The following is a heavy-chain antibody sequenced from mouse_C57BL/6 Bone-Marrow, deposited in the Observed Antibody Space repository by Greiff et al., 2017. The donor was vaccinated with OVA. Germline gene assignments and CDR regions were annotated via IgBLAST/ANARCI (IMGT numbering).Heavy chain of an antibody. CDR3: AREGYYYGSFFV. J-gene: IGHJ1*03. CDR1: GYTFTSYW. CDR2: IYPGSGST. D-gene: IGHD1-1*01. Sequence: QVQLQQPGAELVKPGASVKMSCKASGYTFTSYWITWVKQRPGQGLEWIGDIYPGSGSTNYNEKFKSKATLTVDTSSSTAYMQLSSLTSEDSAVYYCAREGYYYGSFFVWGTGTTVTVSS. V-gene: IGHV1-55*01.